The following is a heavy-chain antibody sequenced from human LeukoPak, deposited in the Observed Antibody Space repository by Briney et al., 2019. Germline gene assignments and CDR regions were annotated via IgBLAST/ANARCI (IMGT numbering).Heavy chain of an antibody. D-gene: IGHD1-1*01. CDR3: ARGTYNWNRVDY. CDR2: IDPDSGGT. CDR1: GYTFTDYY. Sequence: GASVKVSCKASGYTFTDYYMHWVRQAPGQGLEWMGWIDPDSGGTYYAQKFQGKVVMTRDTSITTAYMELSRLRFDDTAVYYCARGTYNWNRVDYWGQGTLVTVSS. J-gene: IGHJ4*02. V-gene: IGHV1-2*02.